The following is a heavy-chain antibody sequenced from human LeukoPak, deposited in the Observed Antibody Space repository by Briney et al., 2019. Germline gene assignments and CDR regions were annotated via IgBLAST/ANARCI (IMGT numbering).Heavy chain of an antibody. V-gene: IGHV1-18*01. CDR1: GYTFTSYD. J-gene: IGHJ4*02. D-gene: IGHD3/OR15-3a*01. CDR2: ISGYNGNT. Sequence: PGASVKVSCKASGYTFTSYDITWVRQAPGQGLERMGWISGYNGNTDYAQKFQGRVTMTTDTSTSTAYMELRSLTSDDTAVYFCARDVDWSLDYWGQGTLVTVSS. CDR3: ARDVDWSLDY.